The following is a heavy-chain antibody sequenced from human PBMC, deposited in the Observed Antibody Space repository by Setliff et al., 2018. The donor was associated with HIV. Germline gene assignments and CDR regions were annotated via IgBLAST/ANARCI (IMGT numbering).Heavy chain of an antibody. CDR2: MSYSGST. CDR1: GGSISSGSYY. CDR3: ARDYGYSSGWYGDYYYYGMDV. V-gene: IGHV4-39*07. Sequence: PSETLSLTCTVSGGSISSGSYYWSWIRQPAGKGLEWIGSMSYSGSTLYNPSLKSRVTISVDTSKNYFSLKLSSVTAADTAVYYCARDYGYSSGWYGDYYYYGMDVWGQGTTVTVSS. J-gene: IGHJ6*02. D-gene: IGHD6-19*01.